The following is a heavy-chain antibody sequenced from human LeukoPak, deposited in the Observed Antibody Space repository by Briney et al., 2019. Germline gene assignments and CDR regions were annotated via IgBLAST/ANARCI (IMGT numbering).Heavy chain of an antibody. Sequence: PSETLSLTCTVSGGSISSSSFYWGWIRQPPGKGLEWIGSIYYSGSTYYNPSLKSRVTISVDTSKNQFSLKLSSVTAADTAVYYCAREDSYGLRYFFDYWGQGTLVTVSS. CDR1: GGSISSSSFY. CDR2: IYYSGST. J-gene: IGHJ4*02. CDR3: AREDSYGLRYFFDY. V-gene: IGHV4-39*02. D-gene: IGHD5-18*01.